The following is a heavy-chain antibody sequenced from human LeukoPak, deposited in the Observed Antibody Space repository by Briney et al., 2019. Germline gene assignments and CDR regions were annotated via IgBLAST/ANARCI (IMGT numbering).Heavy chain of an antibody. Sequence: GGSLRLSCEVSGFSVDGNYMNWVRQAPGKGLEWVSVIYAGVSTYYADSVKGRFTISRDNSKNTLYLQMNSLRAEDTAVYYCARGQLDAYYYYYGLDVWGQGTTVAVSS. V-gene: IGHV3-66*01. CDR1: GFSVDGNY. CDR2: IYAGVST. CDR3: ARGQLDAYYYYYGLDV. D-gene: IGHD1-1*01. J-gene: IGHJ6*02.